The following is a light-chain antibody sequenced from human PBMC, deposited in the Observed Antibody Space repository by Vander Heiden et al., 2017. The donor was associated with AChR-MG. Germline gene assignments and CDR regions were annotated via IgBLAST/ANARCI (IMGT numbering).Light chain of an antibody. CDR1: QSISTW. J-gene: IGKJ5*01. CDR3: QQFNSFPVT. CDR2: KAS. Sequence: DIQMTQSPSTLSASVGDRVTITCRASQSISTWLAWYQQKPGKAPNLLIYKASSLESGVPSRFSGSGSGTDFTLTISSLQPDDFATYYCQQFNSFPVTFGQGTRLEIK. V-gene: IGKV1-5*03.